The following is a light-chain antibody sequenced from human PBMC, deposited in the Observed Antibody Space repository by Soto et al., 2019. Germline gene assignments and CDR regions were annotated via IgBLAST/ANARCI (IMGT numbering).Light chain of an antibody. J-gene: IGKJ1*01. CDR1: QSIHSN. CDR3: QQYNKGTQT. CDR2: GAS. V-gene: IGKV3-15*01. Sequence: EIVMTQTPATLSVSPGERATLSCRASQSIHSNLAWYQQRPGQAPRLLIYGASTRATGLPAVFSGNGSGSEFTLTSSSLQLEDVAPYSCQQYNKGTQTFRQGIKGDIK.